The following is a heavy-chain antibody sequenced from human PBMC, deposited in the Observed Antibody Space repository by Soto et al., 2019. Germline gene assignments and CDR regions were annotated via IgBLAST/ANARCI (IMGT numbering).Heavy chain of an antibody. D-gene: IGHD2-15*01. Sequence: QVQLQESGPGLVKPSETLSLTGTVSGGSISSYYWSWIRQPPGKGLEWIGYIYSSGSTNYNPSLKSRVTISVDTSKNQFSLKLSSVTAADTAVYYCARGYCSGGSCYRTLHYYYYMDVWGKGTTVTVSS. CDR3: ARGYCSGGSCYRTLHYYYYMDV. CDR1: GGSISSYY. J-gene: IGHJ6*03. CDR2: IYSSGST. V-gene: IGHV4-59*08.